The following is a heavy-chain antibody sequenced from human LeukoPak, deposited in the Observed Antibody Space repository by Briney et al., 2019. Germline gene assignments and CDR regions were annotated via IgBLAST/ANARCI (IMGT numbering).Heavy chain of an antibody. J-gene: IGHJ4*01. Sequence: ASVKVSCKASGYTFTSYGISWVRQAPGQGLEWMGWISAYNGNTNYAQKLQGRVTMTTDTSTSTAYMELRSLRSDDTAVYYCARVLPFYCGGDCYASDWGQGTLVTVSS. CDR1: GYTFTSYG. CDR2: ISAYNGNT. CDR3: ARVLPFYCGGDCYASD. V-gene: IGHV1-18*01. D-gene: IGHD2-21*02.